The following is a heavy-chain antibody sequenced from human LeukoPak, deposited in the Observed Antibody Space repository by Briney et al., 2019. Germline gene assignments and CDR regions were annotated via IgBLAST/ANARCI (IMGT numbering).Heavy chain of an antibody. V-gene: IGHV4-59*01. J-gene: IGHJ5*02. CDR1: GGSISNYY. Sequence: PSETLSLTCTVSGGSISNYYWSWIRQPPGKGLEWIGYIYYSGSTNYNPSLKSRVTISVDTSKNQFSLKLSSVTAADTAVYYCARGAGNVLLWFGELLEDWFDPWGQGTLVTVSS. CDR2: IYYSGST. CDR3: ARGAGNVLLWFGELLEDWFDP. D-gene: IGHD3-10*01.